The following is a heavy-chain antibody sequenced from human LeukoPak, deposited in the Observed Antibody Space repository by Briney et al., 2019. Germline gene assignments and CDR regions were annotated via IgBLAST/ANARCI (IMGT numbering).Heavy chain of an antibody. CDR3: AKDEEGYYDSSGYYRYYFDY. V-gene: IGHV3-23*01. Sequence: GGSLRLSCAASGFTFSSYAMSWVRQAPGKGLEWVSAISGSGGSTYYADSVKGRFTISRDNSKNTLYLQMNSLRAEDTAVYYCAKDEEGYYDSSGYYRYYFDYWGQGTLVTVSS. J-gene: IGHJ4*02. CDR1: GFTFSSYA. CDR2: ISGSGGST. D-gene: IGHD3-22*01.